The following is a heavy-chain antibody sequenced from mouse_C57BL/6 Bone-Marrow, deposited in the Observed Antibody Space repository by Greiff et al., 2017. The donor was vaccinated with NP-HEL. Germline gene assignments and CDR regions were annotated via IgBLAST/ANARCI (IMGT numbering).Heavy chain of an antibody. Sequence: VQLQQSGAELMKPGASVKLSCKATGYTFTGYWIEWVKQRPGHGLEWIGEILPGSGSTNYNVKFKGKATFTADTSSNTAYMQLSSLTTEDSAIYYCAREGGYFDYWGQGTTLTVSS. J-gene: IGHJ2*01. V-gene: IGHV1-9*01. CDR2: ILPGSGST. CDR1: GYTFTGYW. CDR3: AREGGYFDY.